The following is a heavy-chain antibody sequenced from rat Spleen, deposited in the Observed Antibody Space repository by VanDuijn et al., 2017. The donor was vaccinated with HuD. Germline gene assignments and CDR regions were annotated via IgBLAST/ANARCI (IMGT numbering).Heavy chain of an antibody. V-gene: IGHV3-1*01. CDR3: ARFVYDGSYYHYGMDA. Sequence: EVQLQESGPGLVKPSQSLSLTCSVTGYSITSNYWGWIRKFPGNKMEWMGYISYSVSTSYNPSLKRRISITIDTSKNQFFRHLNSVTTEDTATYYWARFVYDGSYYHYGMDAWGQGASVTVSS. D-gene: IGHD1-12*02. J-gene: IGHJ4*01. CDR1: GYSITSNY. CDR2: ISYSVST.